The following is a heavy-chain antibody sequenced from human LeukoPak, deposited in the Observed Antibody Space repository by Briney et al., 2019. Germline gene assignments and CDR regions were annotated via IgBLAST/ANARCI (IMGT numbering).Heavy chain of an antibody. Sequence: PSETLSLTCAVYGGSFSGYYWSWIRQPPGKGLEWIGEINHSGSTNYNPSLKSRVTISVDTSKNQFSLKLSSVTAADTAVYYCARDQAAAGRWFDPWGQGTLVTVSS. V-gene: IGHV4-34*01. D-gene: IGHD6-13*01. CDR3: ARDQAAAGRWFDP. CDR1: GGSFSGYY. J-gene: IGHJ5*02. CDR2: INHSGST.